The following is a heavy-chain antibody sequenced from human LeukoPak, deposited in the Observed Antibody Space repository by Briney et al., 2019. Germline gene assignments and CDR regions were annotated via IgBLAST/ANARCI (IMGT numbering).Heavy chain of an antibody. V-gene: IGHV4-4*07. J-gene: IGHJ4*02. CDR2: VYNSGTT. CDR1: GGSISSYY. D-gene: IGHD3-16*01. CDR3: ARITGGAWTSFDH. Sequence: KPSEILSLTCTVSGGSISSYYWSWIRQPAGKGLEWIGRVYNSGTTDYNPSLQSRVTMSIDRSKIQFSLKLRSVTAADTAVYYCARITGGAWTSFDHWGQGILVTVSS.